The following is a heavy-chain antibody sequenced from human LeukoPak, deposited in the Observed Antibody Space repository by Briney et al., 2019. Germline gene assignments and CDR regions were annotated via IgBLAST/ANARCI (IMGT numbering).Heavy chain of an antibody. V-gene: IGHV1-2*02. Sequence: GASVKVSCKASGYTFTGYYLHWVRQAPGQGLERMGWIYPNSGATKYAQKFQGRVTITRDTSISTAYMELSGLRSDDTAVYYCGTLLSNGPFDYWGQGSLVTVSS. J-gene: IGHJ4*02. CDR3: GTLLSNGPFDY. CDR2: IYPNSGAT. CDR1: GYTFTGYY.